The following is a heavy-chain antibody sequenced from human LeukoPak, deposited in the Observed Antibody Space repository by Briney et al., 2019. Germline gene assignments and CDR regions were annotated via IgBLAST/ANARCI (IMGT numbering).Heavy chain of an antibody. CDR1: GDSISSYY. D-gene: IGHD6-13*01. CDR3: ASTGDSSSSNWFAP. V-gene: IGHV4-59*12. Sequence: SETLSLTCTVSGDSISSYYWSWVRQPPGKGLEWIGYIYYSGSTNYNPSRKSQVTISVDTSKNQFSLKLSSVTAADTAVYYCASTGDSSSSNWFAPWGQGTLVTVSS. J-gene: IGHJ5*02. CDR2: IYYSGST.